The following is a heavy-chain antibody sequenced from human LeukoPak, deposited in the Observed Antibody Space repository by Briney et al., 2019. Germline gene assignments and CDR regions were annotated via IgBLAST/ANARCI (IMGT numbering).Heavy chain of an antibody. D-gene: IGHD3-3*01. V-gene: IGHV4-34*12. Sequence: SETLSLTCAVYVGPFNGQYWTWIRQPPGKGLEWIGEIIHTGNTNYSPSLKSRVTISVDKSKKQFSLNLRSVTAADTAVYYCARATYRDLLSGRSGAFEIWGEGTSVIVSS. CDR2: IIHTGNT. CDR3: ARATYRDLLSGRSGAFEI. CDR1: VGPFNGQY. J-gene: IGHJ3*02.